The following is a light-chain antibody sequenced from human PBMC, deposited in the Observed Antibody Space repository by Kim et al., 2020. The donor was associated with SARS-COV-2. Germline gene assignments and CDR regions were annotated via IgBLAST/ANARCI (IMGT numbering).Light chain of an antibody. Sequence: SSVGDRVTITCRASQSISSHLAWYQQKPGRAPKLLIYKASTLESGVPSRFSSSGSGTEFTLSISSLQPDDFATFYCQQYDNSPWTFGRGTKVDIK. J-gene: IGKJ1*01. CDR3: QQYDNSPWT. V-gene: IGKV1-5*03. CDR2: KAS. CDR1: QSISSH.